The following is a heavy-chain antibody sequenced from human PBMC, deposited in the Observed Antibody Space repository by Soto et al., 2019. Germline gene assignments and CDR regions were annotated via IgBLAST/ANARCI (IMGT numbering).Heavy chain of an antibody. V-gene: IGHV3-7*01. J-gene: IGHJ5*02. D-gene: IGHD6-13*01. CDR1: GFTFSSYW. CDR3: ARVPSGYSSSSNWFDP. CDR2: IKQDGSEK. Sequence: PGGSLRLSCAASGFTFSSYWMSWVRQAPGKGLEWVANIKQDGSEKYYVDSVKGRFTISRDNAKNSLYLQMNSLRAEDTAVYYCARVPSGYSSSSNWFDPWGQGTLVTVS.